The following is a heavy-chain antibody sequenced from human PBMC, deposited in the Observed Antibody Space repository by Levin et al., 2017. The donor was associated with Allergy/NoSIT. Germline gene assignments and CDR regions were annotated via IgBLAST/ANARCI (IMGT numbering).Heavy chain of an antibody. J-gene: IGHJ2*01. D-gene: IGHD5-18*01. CDR3: ARRARSETPMVYYYFDL. CDR2: IGPYSGNT. V-gene: IGHV1-18*01. CDR1: GYSFISYT. Sequence: GESLKISCKASGYSFISYTITWVRQAPGQGLEWMGWIGPYSGNTKYAQNFQGRVSMTTDRSTTVYMELSSLRADDTAIYYCARRARSETPMVYYYFDLWGRGSLVTVSS.